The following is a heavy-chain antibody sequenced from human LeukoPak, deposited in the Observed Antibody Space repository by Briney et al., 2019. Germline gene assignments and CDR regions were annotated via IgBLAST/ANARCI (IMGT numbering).Heavy chain of an antibody. J-gene: IGHJ3*02. Sequence: ASVKVSCKASGYSFTGYYIHWVRQAPGQGLQWMGWINPNSGGTNYAQKFQGRVTMTRDTSISTAYMELSRLCSDDMAVYYCARDSSSSWYRDAFDIWGQGTMVTVSS. CDR3: ARDSSSSWYRDAFDI. V-gene: IGHV1-2*02. D-gene: IGHD6-13*01. CDR2: INPNSGGT. CDR1: GYSFTGYY.